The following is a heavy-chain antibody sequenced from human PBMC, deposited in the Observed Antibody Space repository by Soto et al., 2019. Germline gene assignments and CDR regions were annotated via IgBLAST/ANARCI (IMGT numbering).Heavy chain of an antibody. CDR3: ARAVRVWSDSKYYYYMDV. CDR1: GYTFTNYD. J-gene: IGHJ6*03. Sequence: ASGKVSCKASGYTFTNYDVNWVRQATGQGLEWMGWMNPNTGNTGYAQKFQGRVTMTRNTSISTAYMELSSLRSEDTAVYYCARAVRVWSDSKYYYYMDVWGKGTTVTVSS. CDR2: MNPNTGNT. V-gene: IGHV1-8*01. D-gene: IGHD2-21*01.